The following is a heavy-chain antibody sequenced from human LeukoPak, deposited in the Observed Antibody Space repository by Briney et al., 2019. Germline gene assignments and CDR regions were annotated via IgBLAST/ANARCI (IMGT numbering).Heavy chain of an antibody. CDR1: GYTFTSYY. CDR2: INPSGGST. CDR3: AKGGLITGTRPGLDY. D-gene: IGHD1-20*01. V-gene: IGHV1-46*01. J-gene: IGHJ4*01. Sequence: ASVTVSCKTSGYTFTSYYIHWVRQAPGQGLEWMGVINPSGGSTGYAQKFQGRVTMTRDTSTSTVYMELSSLRSEDTAVYYCAKGGLITGTRPGLDYWGQGTLVTVSS.